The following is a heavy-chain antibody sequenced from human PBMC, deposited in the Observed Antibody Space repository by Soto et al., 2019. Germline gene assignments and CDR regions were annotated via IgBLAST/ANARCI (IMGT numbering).Heavy chain of an antibody. Sequence: QVQLVESGGGVVQPGRSLRLSCAASGFTFSSYAMHWVRQAPGKGLEWVAVISYDGSNKYYADSVKGRFTISRDNSKNTLYLQMNSLRAEDTAVYYCARDEFRPYGMDVWGQGTTVTVSS. V-gene: IGHV3-30-3*01. CDR1: GFTFSSYA. CDR2: ISYDGSNK. J-gene: IGHJ6*02. CDR3: ARDEFRPYGMDV.